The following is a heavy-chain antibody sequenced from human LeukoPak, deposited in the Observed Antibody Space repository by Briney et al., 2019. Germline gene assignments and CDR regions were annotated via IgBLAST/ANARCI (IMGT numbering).Heavy chain of an antibody. J-gene: IGHJ4*02. CDR1: GFTFASYE. D-gene: IGHD2-2*01. CDR2: ISSSGSTI. V-gene: IGHV3-48*01. CDR3: ARDRGGGDIVVVPAVIAHFDY. Sequence: GGSLRLSCAASGFTFASYEMNWVRQAPGKGLEWVSHISSSGSTIYYADSVKGRFTISRDNSKNTLYLQMNSLRAEDTAVYYCARDRGGGDIVVVPAVIAHFDYWGQGTLATVSS.